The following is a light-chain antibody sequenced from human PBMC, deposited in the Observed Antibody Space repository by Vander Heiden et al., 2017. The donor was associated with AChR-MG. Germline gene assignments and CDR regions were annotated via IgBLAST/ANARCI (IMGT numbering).Light chain of an antibody. CDR1: QSVLYSPNSKEY. J-gene: IGKJ2*01. CDR3: QQYYEAPYT. CDR2: WAY. Sequence: DIVMTQSLDSLAVYLGERATINCKSTQSVLYSPNSKEYLAWYQQKPRQPPKLLIYWAYTRESGVPDRFSGSGSGTDFTLTISSLEAEDVAVYYCQQYYEAPYTFGQGTKLEIK. V-gene: IGKV4-1*01.